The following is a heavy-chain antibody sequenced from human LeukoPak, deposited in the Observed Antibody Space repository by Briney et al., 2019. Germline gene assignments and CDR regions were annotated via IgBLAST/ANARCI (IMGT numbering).Heavy chain of an antibody. V-gene: IGHV1-69*13. CDR1: GGTFSSYA. CDR2: IIPIFGTA. D-gene: IGHD2-2*01. Sequence: GASVKVSCKASGGTFSSYAISWVRQAPGQGLEWMGGIIPIFGTANYAQKFQGRVTITADESTSTAYMELSSLRSEDTAVYYCARGEYCSSTSCHATYSDYYYYYYMDVWGKGTTVTISS. J-gene: IGHJ6*03. CDR3: ARGEYCSSTSCHATYSDYYYYYYMDV.